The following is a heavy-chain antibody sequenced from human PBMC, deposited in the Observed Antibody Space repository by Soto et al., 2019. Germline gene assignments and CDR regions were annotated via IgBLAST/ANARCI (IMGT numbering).Heavy chain of an antibody. D-gene: IGHD5-12*01. Sequence: ASVKVSCKASGYTFTNNVIHWLRQAPGQTLEWMGWIHTAKGNTKYSQKFEARVTLTRDTAASTAYMELNSLRSDDTAVYYCARDGIRIRGSDGNDYWGQGTLVTV. CDR1: GYTFTNNV. J-gene: IGHJ4*02. V-gene: IGHV1-3*04. CDR2: IHTAKGNT. CDR3: ARDGIRIRGSDGNDY.